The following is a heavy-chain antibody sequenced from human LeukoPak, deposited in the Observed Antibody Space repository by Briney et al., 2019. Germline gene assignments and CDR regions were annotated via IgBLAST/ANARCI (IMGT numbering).Heavy chain of an antibody. D-gene: IGHD6-6*01. Sequence: PSETLSLTCAVYGESFSGYYWTWIRQPPGKGLEWIWEINHSGSTNYNPSLKSRVTISVDTSKNQFSLKLSSVTAADTAVYYCARSLLEYSRSSGFDYWGQGTLVTVSS. V-gene: IGHV4-34*01. CDR1: GESFSGYY. CDR2: INHSGST. CDR3: ARSLLEYSRSSGFDY. J-gene: IGHJ4*02.